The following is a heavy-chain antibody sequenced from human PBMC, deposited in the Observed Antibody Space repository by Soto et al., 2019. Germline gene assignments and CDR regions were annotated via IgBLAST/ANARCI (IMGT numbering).Heavy chain of an antibody. CDR2: IYFSGSGTS. D-gene: IGHD3-22*01. CDR3: ASPRYSLGNSGYYPFGC. Sequence: ETLSLTCSVSGDFISNTTYYWAWVRQAPGKGLEWVGSIYFSGSGTSHYNPSLKSRATISVLTSKNQFSLKLTSVTAPDTAVYYRASPRYSLGNSGYYPFGCWVQGTLITVPQ. CDR1: GDFISNTTYY. V-gene: IGHV4-39*01. J-gene: IGHJ4*02.